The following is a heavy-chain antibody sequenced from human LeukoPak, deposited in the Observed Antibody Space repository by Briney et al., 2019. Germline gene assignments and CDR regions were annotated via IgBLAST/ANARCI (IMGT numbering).Heavy chain of an antibody. J-gene: IGHJ5*02. D-gene: IGHD3-22*01. CDR1: GGSISSGSYY. Sequence: SETLSHTCTVSGGSISSGSYYWSWIRQPAGKGLEWIGRIYTSGSTNYNPSLKSRVTISVDTSKNQFSLKLSSVTAADTAVYYCARDRRIDYYDSSGYFDPWGQGTLVTVSS. V-gene: IGHV4-61*02. CDR3: ARDRRIDYYDSSGYFDP. CDR2: IYTSGST.